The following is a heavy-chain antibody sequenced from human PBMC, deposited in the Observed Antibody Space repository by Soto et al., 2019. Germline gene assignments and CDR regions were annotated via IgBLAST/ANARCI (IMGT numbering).Heavy chain of an antibody. CDR1: GGSFSGYY. CDR3: ARLGPPGIAAAGTRIARDYYYYYMDV. J-gene: IGHJ6*03. D-gene: IGHD6-13*01. Sequence: SETLSLTCAVYGGSFSGYYWIWIRQPPGKGLEWIGEINHSGSTNYNPSLKSRVTISVDTSKNQFSLKLSSVTAADTAVYYCARLGPPGIAAAGTRIARDYYYYYMDVWGKGTTVTVSS. CDR2: INHSGST. V-gene: IGHV4-34*01.